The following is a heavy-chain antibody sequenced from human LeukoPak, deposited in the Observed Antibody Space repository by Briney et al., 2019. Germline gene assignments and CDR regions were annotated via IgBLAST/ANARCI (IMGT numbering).Heavy chain of an antibody. D-gene: IGHD3-3*01. Sequence: PSETLSLSCTVSVGSISSYDWTGIRQPRGKGLEWIGYVYYSGSTNYNPALKRRVTISVDTSNKQFSLKLSSVTAADTAMYYCAGRRVQPERFDYWGQGTLVTVSS. CDR1: VGSISSYD. CDR2: VYYSGST. CDR3: AGRRVQPERFDY. J-gene: IGHJ4*02. V-gene: IGHV4-59*01.